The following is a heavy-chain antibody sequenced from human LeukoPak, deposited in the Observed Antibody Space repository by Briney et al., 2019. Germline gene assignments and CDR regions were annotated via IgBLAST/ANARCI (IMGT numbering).Heavy chain of an antibody. D-gene: IGHD2-15*01. CDR2: INPNSGGT. V-gene: IGHV1-2*02. Sequence: GASVKVSCKTSGYTFTGYSLHWVRQAPGQGLEWMGWINPNSGGTNYAQKFQGRVTMTRDTSISTAYMELSRLRSDDTAVYYCARADPVVAATDFDYWGQGTLVTVSS. CDR1: GYTFTGYS. CDR3: ARADPVVAATDFDY. J-gene: IGHJ4*02.